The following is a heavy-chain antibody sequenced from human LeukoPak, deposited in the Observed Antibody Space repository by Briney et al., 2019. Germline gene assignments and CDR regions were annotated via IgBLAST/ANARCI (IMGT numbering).Heavy chain of an antibody. CDR3: AKDISLYCGGDCYSAGFDY. CDR1: GFTFDDYA. J-gene: IGHJ4*02. Sequence: GRSLRLSCAASGFTFDDYAMHWVRQAPGKGLEWVSGISWNSGSIGYADSVKGRFTISRDNAKNSLYLQMNSLRAEDTALYYCAKDISLYCGGDCYSAGFDYWGQGTLVTVSS. CDR2: ISWNSGSI. D-gene: IGHD2-21*02. V-gene: IGHV3-9*01.